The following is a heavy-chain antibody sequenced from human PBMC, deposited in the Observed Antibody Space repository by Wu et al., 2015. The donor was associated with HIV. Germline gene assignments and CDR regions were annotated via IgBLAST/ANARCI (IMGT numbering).Heavy chain of an antibody. J-gene: IGHJ1*01. CDR1: GYTFTSYG. Sequence: QVQLVQSGAEVKKPGASVKVSCKASGYTFTSYGISWVRQAPGQGLEWMGWISAYNGNTNYAQKLQGRVTMTTDTSTSTAYMELRSLRSDDTAVYYCARVDLSRSCRRTTCYELDHWGQGTLITVSS. V-gene: IGHV1-18*01. CDR2: ISAYNGNT. D-gene: IGHD2-2*01. CDR3: ARVDLSRSCRRTTCYELDH.